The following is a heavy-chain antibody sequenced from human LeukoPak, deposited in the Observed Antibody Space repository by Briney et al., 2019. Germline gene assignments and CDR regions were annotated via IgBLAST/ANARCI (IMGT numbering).Heavy chain of an antibody. J-gene: IGHJ4*02. CDR2: ISAYNGNT. Sequence: ASVKVSCKASGYTFTSYGISWVRQAPGQGLKWMGWISAYNGNTNYAQKFQDRVTITRDTSASTAYMELSSLRSEDTAVYYCASSRGYDVGGYFDYWGQGTLVTVSS. D-gene: IGHD5-12*01. V-gene: IGHV1-18*01. CDR3: ASSRGYDVGGYFDY. CDR1: GYTFTSYG.